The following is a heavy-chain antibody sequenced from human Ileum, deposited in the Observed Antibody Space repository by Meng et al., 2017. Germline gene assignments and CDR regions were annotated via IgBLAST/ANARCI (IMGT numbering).Heavy chain of an antibody. J-gene: IGHJ4*02. V-gene: IGHV3-74*01. CDR1: GFTFRDHY. D-gene: IGHD3-3*01. CDR3: ASFQYTMEDY. Sequence: EVQLVESGGGLVQPWGSLRLSCATSGFTFRDHYMHWVRQAPGKGLEWVSRINSDGGGGTYADFVKGRFTISIDNAKNTVYLQMDSLGVEDTALYYCASFQYTMEDYWGLGTLVTVSS. CDR2: INSDGGGG.